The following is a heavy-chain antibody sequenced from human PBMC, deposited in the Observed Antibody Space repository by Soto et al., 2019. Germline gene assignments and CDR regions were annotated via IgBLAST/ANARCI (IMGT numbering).Heavy chain of an antibody. V-gene: IGHV1-2*04. CDR3: ATWVEYSDFEGXDF. CDR2: VDPNGGGS. Sequence: ASVKVSCKTSGYSFTDYKLHWVRQAPGQGLEWMGWVDPNGGGSNSAQKFQGSVTMTWDTSITTAYLDLTRLTTNDTATYFGATWVEYSDFEGXDFWGQGTLVTVSS. D-gene: IGHD4-17*01. CDR1: GYSFTDYK. J-gene: IGHJ4*02.